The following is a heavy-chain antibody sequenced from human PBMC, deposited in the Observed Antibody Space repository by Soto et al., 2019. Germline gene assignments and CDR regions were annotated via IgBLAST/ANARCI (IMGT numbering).Heavy chain of an antibody. J-gene: IGHJ5*02. D-gene: IGHD3-9*01. CDR1: GFTFSSYG. CDR3: ARDNAVRYFDWLLSPPPAGWFDP. V-gene: IGHV3-33*01. Sequence: QVQLVESGGGVVQPGRSLRLSCAASGFTFSSYGMHWVRQAPGKGLEWVAVIWYDGSNKYYADSVKGRFTISRDNSKNTLYLHMNSLRAEDTAVYYCARDNAVRYFDWLLSPPPAGWFDPWGQGTLVTVSS. CDR2: IWYDGSNK.